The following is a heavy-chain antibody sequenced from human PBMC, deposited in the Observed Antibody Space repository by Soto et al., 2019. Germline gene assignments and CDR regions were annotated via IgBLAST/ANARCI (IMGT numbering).Heavy chain of an antibody. CDR1: GGSFSGYS. V-gene: IGHV4-34*01. D-gene: IGHD1-26*01. Sequence: QVQLQQWGAGLLKPSETLSLTCAVSGGSFSGYSWSWIRQPPGQGLEWIGEINHIGSTNDDPSLNSRGTISVDTSQNQFSLKLSSVTAADTAVDYCARGSWDLRFDPWGQGTLVTVSS. CDR3: ARGSWDLRFDP. J-gene: IGHJ5*02. CDR2: INHIGST.